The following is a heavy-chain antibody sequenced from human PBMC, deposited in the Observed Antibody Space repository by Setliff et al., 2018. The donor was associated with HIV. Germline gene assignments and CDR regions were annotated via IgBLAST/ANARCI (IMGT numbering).Heavy chain of an antibody. D-gene: IGHD3-22*01. V-gene: IGHV4-39*01. CDR2: IYYSGST. J-gene: IGHJ6*03. CDR3: ARHPKIFYYDSSGYLGSYYYMDV. Sequence: PSETLSLTCTVSGVSITSHYWGWIRQPPGKGLEWIGGIYYSGSTYYNPSLKSRVTISVDTSKNQFSLKLSSVTAADTAVYYCARHPKIFYYDSSGYLGSYYYMDVWGKGTTVTVSS. CDR1: GVSITSHY.